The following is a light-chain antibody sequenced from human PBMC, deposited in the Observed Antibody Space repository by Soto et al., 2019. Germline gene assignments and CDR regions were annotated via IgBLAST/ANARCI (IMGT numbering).Light chain of an antibody. CDR3: QQHNEWPIA. CDR2: RAS. CDR1: QSVSSN. J-gene: IGKJ5*01. Sequence: EIVTKKSPPTVSVSTGERATXSCRASQSVSSNLAWYQQKPGQAPRLFIFRASSRATGLPARFSGSGSGTEFTLTINSLQSEDSAVYSCQQHNEWPIAFGQGTRIEIK. V-gene: IGKV3-15*01.